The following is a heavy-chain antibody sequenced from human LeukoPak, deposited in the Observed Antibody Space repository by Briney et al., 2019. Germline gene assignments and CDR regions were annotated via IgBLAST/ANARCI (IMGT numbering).Heavy chain of an antibody. D-gene: IGHD6-13*01. CDR1: GYTFTGYY. CDR2: INRNSGGT. V-gene: IGHV1-2*02. J-gene: IGHJ4*02. Sequence: ASVKVSCKASGYTFTGYYMHWVRQAPGQGLEWMGWINRNSGGTNYAQKFQGRVTMTRDTAISTAYMELSRLRSDDTAVYYCARSEYSSSWYNYWGQGTLVTVSS. CDR3: ARSEYSSSWYNY.